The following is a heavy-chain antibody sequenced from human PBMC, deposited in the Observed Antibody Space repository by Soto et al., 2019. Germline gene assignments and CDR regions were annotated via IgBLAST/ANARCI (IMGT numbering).Heavy chain of an antibody. V-gene: IGHV3-23*01. D-gene: IGHD3-10*01. J-gene: IGHJ4*02. CDR2: VSGSGGST. CDR1: GFTFSTYA. CDR3: AKDDGGSGKDPFDY. Sequence: EGQLLESGGDLVQPGGSRRLSCAASGFTFSTYAMTWVRQAPGKGLEWVSAVSGSGGSTYYADSVKGRFSISRDNSKNTLYLQVNSLRAEDTAVYYCAKDDGGSGKDPFDYWGQGTMVTVSS.